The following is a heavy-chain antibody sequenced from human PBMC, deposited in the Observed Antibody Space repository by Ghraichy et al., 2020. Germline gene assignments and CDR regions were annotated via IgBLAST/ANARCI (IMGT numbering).Heavy chain of an antibody. CDR1: GGSISRSTDY. CDR3: ARHLLRGNFADEFDY. J-gene: IGHJ4*02. CDR2: IYNSGSA. D-gene: IGHD3-10*01. V-gene: IGHV4-39*01. Sequence: SETLSLTCTVSGGSISRSTDYWGWIRQPPGGGLEWIGSIYNSGSASYDPSLKSRVTMSVDASKNQFSRNLSSVTAADTAVYFCARHLLRGNFADEFDYWGQGTLVTVSS.